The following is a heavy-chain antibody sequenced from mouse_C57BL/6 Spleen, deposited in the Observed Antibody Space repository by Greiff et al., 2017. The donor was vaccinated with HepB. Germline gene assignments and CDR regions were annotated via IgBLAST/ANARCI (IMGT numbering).Heavy chain of an antibody. J-gene: IGHJ3*01. D-gene: IGHD1-1*01. V-gene: IGHV14-4*01. Sequence: EVQLQQSGAELVRPGASVKLSCTASGFNIKDDYMHWVKQRPEQGLEWIGWIDPENGDTEYASKFQGKATITADTSSNTAYLQLSSLTSEDTAVYYCTLFITTGVGFAYWGQGTLVTVSA. CDR1: GFNIKDDY. CDR3: TLFITTGVGFAY. CDR2: IDPENGDT.